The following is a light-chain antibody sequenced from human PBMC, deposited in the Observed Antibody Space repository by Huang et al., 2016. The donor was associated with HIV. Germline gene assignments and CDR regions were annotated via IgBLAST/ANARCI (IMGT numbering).Light chain of an antibody. J-gene: IGKJ1*01. CDR2: AAS. Sequence: DIQMTQSPASLSASTGIRVTLTCRASQDIGNCVAWFQQKPGKVTRLLIYAASVLQSGVPCRFSGRGSGTDFTLTITNFQAEDVATYYCQRYDSAPRAFGQGTKVDLK. CDR3: QRYDSAPRA. V-gene: IGKV1-27*01. CDR1: QDIGNC.